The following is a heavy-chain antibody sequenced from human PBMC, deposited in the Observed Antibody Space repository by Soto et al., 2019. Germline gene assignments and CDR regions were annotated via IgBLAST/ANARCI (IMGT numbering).Heavy chain of an antibody. CDR2: IIPIFGTA. D-gene: IGHD3-10*01. Sequence: SVKVYCKASGGTFSSYAISWVRQAPVQGLEWMGGIIPIFGTANYAQKFQGRVTITADESTSTAYMELSSLRSEDTAVYYCALESTGIPFDYWGQGTLVTVSS. CDR1: GGTFSSYA. V-gene: IGHV1-69*13. CDR3: ALESTGIPFDY. J-gene: IGHJ4*02.